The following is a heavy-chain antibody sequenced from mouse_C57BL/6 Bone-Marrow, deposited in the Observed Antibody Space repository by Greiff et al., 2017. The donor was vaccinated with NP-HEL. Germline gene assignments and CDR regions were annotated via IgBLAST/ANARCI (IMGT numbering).Heavy chain of an antibody. CDR3: ARIYYCSSPDYYAMDY. J-gene: IGHJ4*01. CDR1: GYTFTDYY. Sequence: EVQLQQSGPELVKPGASVKISCKASGYTFTDYYMNWVKQSHGKSLEWIGDINPKNGGTSYNQKFKGKATLTVDKSSSTAYMELRSLTSEDSAVYYCARIYYCSSPDYYAMDYWGQGTSVTVSS. CDR2: INPKNGGT. V-gene: IGHV1-26*01. D-gene: IGHD1-1*01.